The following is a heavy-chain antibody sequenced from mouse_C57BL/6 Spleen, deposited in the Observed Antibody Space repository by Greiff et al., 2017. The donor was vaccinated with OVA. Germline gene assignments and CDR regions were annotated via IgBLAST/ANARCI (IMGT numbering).Heavy chain of an antibody. Sequence: VQLQQPGAELVKPGASVKLSCKASGYTFTSYWMHWVKQRPGQGLEWIGMIHPNSGSTNYNEKFKSKATLTVDKSSSTAYMQLSSLTSEDSAVYYCAIITGYGYAMGYWGKGTSVTVAS. CDR1: GYTFTSYW. V-gene: IGHV1-64*01. CDR3: AIITGYGYAMGY. J-gene: IGHJ4*01. CDR2: IHPNSGST. D-gene: IGHD1-1*01.